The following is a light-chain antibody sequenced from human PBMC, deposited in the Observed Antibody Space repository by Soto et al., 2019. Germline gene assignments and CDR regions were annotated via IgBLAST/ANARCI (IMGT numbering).Light chain of an antibody. CDR3: CSYAGRWV. CDR1: SSDVGSYNL. J-gene: IGLJ2*01. Sequence: QSVLTQPASVSGSPGQSITISCTGTSSDVGSYNLVSWYQQHPGKAPKLMIYEGSKRPSGVSNRFSGSKSGNTASLTISGLQAEDEADYCCCSYAGRWVFGGGTKLTVL. V-gene: IGLV2-23*01. CDR2: EGS.